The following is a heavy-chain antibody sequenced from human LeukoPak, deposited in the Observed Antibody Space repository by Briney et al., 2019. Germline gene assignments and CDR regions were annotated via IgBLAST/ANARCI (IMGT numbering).Heavy chain of an antibody. V-gene: IGHV3-23*01. Sequence: GGSLRLSCAASGFTFSSYAMSWVRQAPGKGLEWVSTISSTAGSSHYADSVRGRVTISRDNSKNTLWLQMNSLRAEDTALYYCAKASSDNYYSGLDYWGQGTLVTVSS. D-gene: IGHD3-22*01. CDR1: GFTFSSYA. CDR2: ISSTAGSS. J-gene: IGHJ4*02. CDR3: AKASSDNYYSGLDY.